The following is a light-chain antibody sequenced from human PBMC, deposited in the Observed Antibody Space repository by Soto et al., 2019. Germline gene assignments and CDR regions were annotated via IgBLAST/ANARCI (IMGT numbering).Light chain of an antibody. Sequence: QSALTQPASVSGSPGQSITISCTGTSSDVGAYNYVSLYQQHPGKVPKLMIYDVNNRPSGVSNRFSGSKSGTTPSLTISGSQAEDEADYYCSSYTTLYGLIFGGGTKLTVL. V-gene: IGLV2-14*03. CDR3: SSYTTLYGLI. CDR2: DVN. CDR1: SSDVGAYNY. J-gene: IGLJ2*01.